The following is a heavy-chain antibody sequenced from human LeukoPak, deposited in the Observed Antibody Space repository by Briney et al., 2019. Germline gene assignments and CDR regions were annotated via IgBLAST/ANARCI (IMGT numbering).Heavy chain of an antibody. Sequence: SETLSLTCTVSGGSISSSSYYWGWIRQPPGTGLEWLGSIYYSGSTYYNPSLKSRVTISVDTSKNQFSLKLSSVTAADTAVYYCARGTKYYYDSSGYYYFDYWGQGTLVTVSS. V-gene: IGHV4-39*07. CDR3: ARGTKYYYDSSGYYYFDY. CDR2: IYYSGST. D-gene: IGHD3-22*01. CDR1: GGSISSSSYY. J-gene: IGHJ4*02.